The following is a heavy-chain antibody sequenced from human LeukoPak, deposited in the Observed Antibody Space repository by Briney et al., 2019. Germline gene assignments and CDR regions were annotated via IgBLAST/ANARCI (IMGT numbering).Heavy chain of an antibody. Sequence: GGSLRLSCAASGFTFSSYAMSWVRQAPGKGLEWVSAISGSGGSTYYADSVKGRFTISRDNSKNTLYLQMNSLRAEDTAVYYCAKDLGRPRRVGGIVGRESRGVRHFDYWGQGTLVTVSS. CDR1: GFTFSSYA. D-gene: IGHD3-22*01. V-gene: IGHV3-23*01. CDR3: AKDLGRPRRVGGIVGRESRGVRHFDY. CDR2: ISGSGGST. J-gene: IGHJ4*02.